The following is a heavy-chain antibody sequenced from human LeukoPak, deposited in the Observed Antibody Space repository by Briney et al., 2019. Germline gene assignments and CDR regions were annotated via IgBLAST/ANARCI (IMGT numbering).Heavy chain of an antibody. CDR1: GFTFSSYW. D-gene: IGHD3-10*01. CDR3: AMPSWRFGELLDY. J-gene: IGHJ4*02. CDR2: IKQDGSEK. V-gene: IGHV3-7*01. Sequence: GGSLRLSCAASGFTFSSYWMSWVRQAPGKGLEWVANIKQDGSEKYYVDSVKGRFTISRDNAKNSLYLQMNSLRAADTAVYYCAMPSWRFGELLDYWGQGTLVTVSS.